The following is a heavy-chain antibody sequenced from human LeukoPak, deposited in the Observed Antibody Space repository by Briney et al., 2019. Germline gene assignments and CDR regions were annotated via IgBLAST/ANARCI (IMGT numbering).Heavy chain of an antibody. V-gene: IGHV3-23*01. J-gene: IGHJ4*02. CDR3: ARVHGFYGSELNDY. CDR1: EFTFSSYA. CDR2: ISGGGGST. Sequence: GGSLRLSCAASEFTFSSYAMSWVRQAPGKGLEWVSTISGGGGSTYYADSVKGRFTISRDNSKNTLYLQMNSLRAEDTAVYYCARVHGFYGSELNDYWGQGTLVTVSS. D-gene: IGHD3-10*01.